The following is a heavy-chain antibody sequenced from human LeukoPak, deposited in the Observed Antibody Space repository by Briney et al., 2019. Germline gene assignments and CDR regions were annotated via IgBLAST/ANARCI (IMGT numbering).Heavy chain of an antibody. CDR3: AREVPHYDFWSGYYTVYYYYMDV. Sequence: GASVKVSCKASGYTFTSYAMNWVRQAPGQGREWMGWINTNTGNPTYAQGFTGRFVFSLDTSVSTAYLQISSLKAEDTAVYYCAREVPHYDFWSGYYTVYYYYMDVWGKGTTVTVSS. D-gene: IGHD3-3*01. CDR2: INTNTGNP. CDR1: GYTFTSYA. V-gene: IGHV7-4-1*02. J-gene: IGHJ6*03.